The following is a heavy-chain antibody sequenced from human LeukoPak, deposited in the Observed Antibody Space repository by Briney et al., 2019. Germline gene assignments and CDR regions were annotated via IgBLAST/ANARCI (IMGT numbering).Heavy chain of an antibody. CDR3: AKGLHNTTPREIDY. CDR2: MTGSGGTT. Sequence: PGGSLRLSCAASGFTFSNNAMSWVRQAPGKGLEWVSAMTGSGGTTYYADSVKGRFTISRDNSKNTLYLQMNSLRAEDTAVYYCAKGLHNTTPREIDYWGQGTLVTVSS. V-gene: IGHV3-23*01. CDR1: GFTFSNNA. D-gene: IGHD1-1*01. J-gene: IGHJ4*02.